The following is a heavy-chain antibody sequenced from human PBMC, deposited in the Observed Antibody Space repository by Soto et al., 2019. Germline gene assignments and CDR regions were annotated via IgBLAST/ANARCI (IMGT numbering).Heavy chain of an antibody. CDR2: IYYSGST. Sequence: SETLSLTCTVSGCSIRSYHWSWIRQPPGKGLEWIGYIYYSGSTNYNPSLKSRVTISVDTSKNQFSLKLSSVTAADTAVYYCARDNGYSYGYTLDHWGQGTQVTVSS. CDR3: ARDNGYSYGYTLDH. J-gene: IGHJ4*02. D-gene: IGHD5-18*01. V-gene: IGHV4-59*01. CDR1: GCSIRSYH.